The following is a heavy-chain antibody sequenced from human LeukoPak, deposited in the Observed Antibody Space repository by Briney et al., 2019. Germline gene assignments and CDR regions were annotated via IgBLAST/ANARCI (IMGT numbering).Heavy chain of an antibody. CDR1: GGSISSYY. Sequence: SETLSLTCTVSGGSISSYYWSWIRQPPGKGLEWIGYIYYSGSTNYNPSLRSRATISVDTSKNQFSLNLSSVTAADTAVYYCASDKTGDNWFDPWGQGTLVTVSS. CDR2: IYYSGST. D-gene: IGHD2-8*02. CDR3: ASDKTGDNWFDP. V-gene: IGHV4-59*01. J-gene: IGHJ5*02.